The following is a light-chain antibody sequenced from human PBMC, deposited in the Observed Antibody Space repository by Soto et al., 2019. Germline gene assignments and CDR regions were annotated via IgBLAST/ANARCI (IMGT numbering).Light chain of an antibody. CDR2: DVN. Sequence: QSALTQPASVSGSPGQSITISCTGTRSDVGGYNYVSWYQQPPGGAPKLIIYDVNNRASGVSNRFSGSKSGNTASLTISGLQAEDEADYYCSSYTGSSAPFVFGTGTKVTVL. V-gene: IGLV2-14*01. CDR3: SSYTGSSAPFV. J-gene: IGLJ1*01. CDR1: RSDVGGYNY.